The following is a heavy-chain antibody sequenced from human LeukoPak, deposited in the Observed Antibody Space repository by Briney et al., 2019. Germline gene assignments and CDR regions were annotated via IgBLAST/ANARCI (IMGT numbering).Heavy chain of an antibody. CDR1: GFTFSSYW. CDR3: ARGGDLLRPFDF. D-gene: IGHD1-26*01. J-gene: IGHJ4*02. V-gene: IGHV3-74*01. CDR2: INTDGSST. Sequence: GGSLRLSCAASGFTFSSYWMHWVRQAPGKGLVWVSRINTDGSSTSYADSVKGRFTISRDNSKNTLYLQMNSLRAEDTAVYYCARGGDLLRPFDFWGQGTLVTVSS.